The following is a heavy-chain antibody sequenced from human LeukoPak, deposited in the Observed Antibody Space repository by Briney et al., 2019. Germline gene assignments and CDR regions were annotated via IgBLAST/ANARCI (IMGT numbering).Heavy chain of an antibody. CDR3: VRGLYSSDV. J-gene: IGHJ6*02. CDR1: GFTFSSYT. D-gene: IGHD5-18*01. CDR2: ITSGSTYM. V-gene: IGHV3-21*01. Sequence: PGGSLRLSCAASGFTFSSYTMNWVRQAPGKGLEWVSSITSGSTYMYYADSVKGRFTISRDNAKNSLYLQVNSLRAEDTAVYYCVRGLYSSDVWGQGTTDTVSS.